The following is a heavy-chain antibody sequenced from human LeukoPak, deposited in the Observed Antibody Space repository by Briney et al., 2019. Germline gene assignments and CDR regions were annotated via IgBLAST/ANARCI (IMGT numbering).Heavy chain of an antibody. D-gene: IGHD6-13*01. CDR1: GFTFSSYS. CDR2: ISRSSSYI. V-gene: IGHV3-21*01. Sequence: GGSLRLSCAASGFTFSSYSMNCVRQAPGKGLEWVSSISRSSSYIYYADSVKGRFTISRDNAKNSLYLQMNSLRAEDTAVYYCARGAGSSWYLGYYFDYWGQGTLVAVSS. CDR3: ARGAGSSWYLGYYFDY. J-gene: IGHJ4*02.